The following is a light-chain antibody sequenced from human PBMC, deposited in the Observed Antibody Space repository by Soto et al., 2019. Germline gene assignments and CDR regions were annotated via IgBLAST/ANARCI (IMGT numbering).Light chain of an antibody. V-gene: IGKV3-15*01. CDR3: QQYNNWPLT. Sequence: EIVMTQSPATLSVSPGERATLSCRASQSVSSSLAWYQQKPGQAPRLLIYGASTRATGIPARFSGSGSGTELTLTISSLQSEDFAVYYCQQYNNWPLTFGQGTKLEIK. CDR1: QSVSSS. J-gene: IGKJ2*01. CDR2: GAS.